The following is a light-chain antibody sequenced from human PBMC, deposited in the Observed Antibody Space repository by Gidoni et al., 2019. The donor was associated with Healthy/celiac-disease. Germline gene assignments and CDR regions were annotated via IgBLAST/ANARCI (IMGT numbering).Light chain of an antibody. Sequence: QSALTQPASVSGSHGQSNTISCTGTSSDVGSYNLVSWYQQHPGKAPKLILYEGSKRPSGVSNRFSGSKSGNTASLTISGLQAEDEADYYCCSYAGSSTLVFGGGTKLTVL. CDR3: CSYAGSSTLV. CDR2: EGS. CDR1: SSDVGSYNL. J-gene: IGLJ2*01. V-gene: IGLV2-23*01.